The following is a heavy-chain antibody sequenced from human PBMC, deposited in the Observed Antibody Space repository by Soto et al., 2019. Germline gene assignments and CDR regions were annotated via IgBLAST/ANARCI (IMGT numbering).Heavy chain of an antibody. Sequence: KPSETLSLTCTVSGGSISSGDYYWSWIRQPPGKGLEWIGYIYYSGSTYYNPSLKSRVTISVDTSKNQFSLKLSSVTAADTAVYYCARGTKFWSRAYYYYYYGMDVWGQGTTVTVSS. CDR2: IYYSGST. V-gene: IGHV4-30-4*01. CDR1: GGSISSGDYY. CDR3: ARGTKFWSRAYYYYYYGMDV. D-gene: IGHD3-9*01. J-gene: IGHJ6*02.